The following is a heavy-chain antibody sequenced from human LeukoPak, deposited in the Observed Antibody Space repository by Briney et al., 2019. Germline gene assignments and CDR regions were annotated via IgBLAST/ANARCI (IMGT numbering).Heavy chain of an antibody. CDR3: VTEFWYRFDY. V-gene: IGHV3-7*01. D-gene: IGHD3-3*01. CDR1: GFNFRGYN. J-gene: IGHJ4*02. Sequence: PGGSLRLSCITSGFNFRGYNMAWVRQAPGKGLEWLATTTRDGSGKEYVDSVRGRFTLSRDNAKNSIYLQMNTLSAEDTAVYFCVTEFWYRFDYWGQGLLVTVSS. CDR2: TTRDGSGK.